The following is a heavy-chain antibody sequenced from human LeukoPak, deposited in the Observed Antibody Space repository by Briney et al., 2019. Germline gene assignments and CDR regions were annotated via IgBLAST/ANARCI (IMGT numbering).Heavy chain of an antibody. Sequence: PGGSLRLSCAASGFTFSADAMGWVRQAPGKGLEWVSGVCASGRCTFYAPSVRGRFTISRDNANNSLSLQMNSLRAEDTALYYCVRSTGYDARRYALQIWGPGTMVTVSS. D-gene: IGHD5-12*01. V-gene: IGHV3-23*01. CDR3: VRSTGYDARRYALQI. CDR1: GFTFSADA. CDR2: VCASGRCT. J-gene: IGHJ3*02.